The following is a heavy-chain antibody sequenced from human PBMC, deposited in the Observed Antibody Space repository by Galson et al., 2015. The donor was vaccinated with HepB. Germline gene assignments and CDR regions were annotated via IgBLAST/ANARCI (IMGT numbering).Heavy chain of an antibody. CDR3: AREELYYYDSSGHLDY. J-gene: IGHJ4*02. V-gene: IGHV1-2*04. CDR2: INPNSGGT. D-gene: IGHD3-22*01. CDR1: GYTFTGYY. Sequence: SVKVSCKASGYTFTGYYTRWVRQAPGQGLEWMGWINPNSGGTNYAQKFQGWVTMTRDTSISTAYMELSRLRSDDTAVYCCAREELYYYDSSGHLDYWGQGTLVTVSS.